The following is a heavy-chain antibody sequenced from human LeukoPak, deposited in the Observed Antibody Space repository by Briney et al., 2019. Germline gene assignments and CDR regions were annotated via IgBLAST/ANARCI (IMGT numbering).Heavy chain of an antibody. J-gene: IGHJ4*02. CDR3: AKTIGPTGTSLFDY. CDR2: ISGSGGST. Sequence: GGSLRLSCAASGFTFSSYTMHWVRQAPGKGLEWVSAISGSGGSTYYADSVKGRFTISRDNSKNTLYLQMNSLRAEDTAVYYCAKTIGPTGTSLFDYWGQGTLVTVSS. CDR1: GFTFSSYT. V-gene: IGHV3-23*01. D-gene: IGHD1-1*01.